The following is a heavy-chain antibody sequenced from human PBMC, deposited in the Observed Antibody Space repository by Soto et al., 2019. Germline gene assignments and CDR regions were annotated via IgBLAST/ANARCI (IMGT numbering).Heavy chain of an antibody. CDR3: ARVTATGDGDYYGMDV. Sequence: PSGTLSLTCTVSGGSIISDYWIWIRQPPGKGLEWIGYIYYSGSTNYNPSLKSRVTISVDTSKNQFSLKLSSVTAADTAVYYCARVTATGDGDYYGMDVWGQGTTVTVSS. D-gene: IGHD4-17*01. V-gene: IGHV4-59*01. CDR1: GGSIISDY. J-gene: IGHJ6*02. CDR2: IYYSGST.